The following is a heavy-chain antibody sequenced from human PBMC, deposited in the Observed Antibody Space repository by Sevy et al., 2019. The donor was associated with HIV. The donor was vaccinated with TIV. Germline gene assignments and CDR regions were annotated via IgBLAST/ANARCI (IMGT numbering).Heavy chain of an antibody. CDR2: IYYSGST. Sequence: SETLSLTCTVSGGSISSSSYYWGWIRQPPGKGLEWIGSIYYSGSTYYNPSLKSRVTISVDTSKNQFSLKLSSVTAADTAVYYCARWDSGYSYIDYYYYGMDVWGQGTTVTVSS. V-gene: IGHV4-39*01. D-gene: IGHD5-18*01. CDR1: GGSISSSSYY. J-gene: IGHJ6*02. CDR3: ARWDSGYSYIDYYYYGMDV.